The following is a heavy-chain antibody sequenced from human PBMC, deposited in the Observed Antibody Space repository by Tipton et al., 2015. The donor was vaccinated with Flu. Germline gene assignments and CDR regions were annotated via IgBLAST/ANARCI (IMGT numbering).Heavy chain of an antibody. CDR1: GGSVNYYY. D-gene: IGHD3-10*01. CDR2: SFYSGST. J-gene: IGHJ4*02. Sequence: LSCSVSGGSVNYYYWNWIRQSPGKGLEWIGFSFYSGSTSYNPSFQSRVTISVDTSRNQISLNLRSVTAADTAIYYCARDRGWPAALDSWGRGILVTVSS. V-gene: IGHV4-59*02. CDR3: ARDRGWPAALDS.